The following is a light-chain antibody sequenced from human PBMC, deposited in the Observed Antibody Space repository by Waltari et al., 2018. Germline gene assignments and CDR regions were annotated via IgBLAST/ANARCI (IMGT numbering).Light chain of an antibody. V-gene: IGKV1-5*03. CDR1: QSIDTW. CDR2: KAS. J-gene: IGKJ1*01. CDR3: QHYDSYPVT. Sequence: DIQMTQSPSTLSASVGDRVTNTCRASQSIDTWLAWYQQTPGKAPKLLIYKASNLQGGVPSRFSGSGSGTEFTLTISSLQPDDFATYYCQHYDSYPVTFGQGTKVEIK.